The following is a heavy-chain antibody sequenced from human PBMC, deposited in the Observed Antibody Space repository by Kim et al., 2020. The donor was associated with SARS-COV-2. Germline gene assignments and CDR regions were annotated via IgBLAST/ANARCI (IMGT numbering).Heavy chain of an antibody. J-gene: IGHJ4*02. Sequence: SETLSLTCAVYGGSFSGYYWSWIRQPPGKGLEWIGEINHSGSTNYNPSLKSRVTISVDTSKNQFSLKLSSVTAADTAVYYCATFLNQPRIGYNWNYGRGGYFDYWGQGTLVTVSS. V-gene: IGHV4-34*01. CDR2: INHSGST. CDR3: ATFLNQPRIGYNWNYGRGGYFDY. D-gene: IGHD1-7*01. CDR1: GGSFSGYY.